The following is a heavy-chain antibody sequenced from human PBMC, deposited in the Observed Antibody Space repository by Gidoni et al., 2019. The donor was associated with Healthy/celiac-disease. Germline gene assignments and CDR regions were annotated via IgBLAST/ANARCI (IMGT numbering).Heavy chain of an antibody. V-gene: IGHV4-34*01. D-gene: IGHD5-18*01. CDR3: ARAQNTATGNNWFDP. Sequence: QVQLQQWGAGLWKPSETLSLTCAVYGGSFSGYYWSWIRLPPGKGLEWIGEINHSGSTNYNPSLKSRVTISVDTSKNQFSLKLSSVTAADTAVYYCARAQNTATGNNWFDPWGQGTLVTVSS. J-gene: IGHJ5*02. CDR1: GGSFSGYY. CDR2: INHSGST.